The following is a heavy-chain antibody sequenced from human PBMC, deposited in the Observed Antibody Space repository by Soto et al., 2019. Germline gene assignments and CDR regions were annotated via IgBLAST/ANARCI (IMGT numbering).Heavy chain of an antibody. CDR2: ISGSAGRT. J-gene: IGHJ6*04. CDR3: AKVTSARVFYFGLDV. Sequence: VQLLESGGGLVQPGGSLRLSCAASGFTFTSYAMSWVRQAPGKGLEWVSIISGSAGRTYYADSVKGRFIISRDNSKNTLYLQMNSLRAEDTAVYFCAKVTSARVFYFGLDVWGKGTTVTVSS. CDR1: GFTFTSYA. V-gene: IGHV3-23*01. D-gene: IGHD2-2*01.